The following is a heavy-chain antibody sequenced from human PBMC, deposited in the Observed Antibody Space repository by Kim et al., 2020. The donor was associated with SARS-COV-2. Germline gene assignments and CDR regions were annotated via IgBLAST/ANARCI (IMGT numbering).Heavy chain of an antibody. CDR2: ISGSGGST. CDR3: AKGGYNYYFEY. V-gene: IGHV3-23*01. J-gene: IGHJ4*02. Sequence: GGSLRLSCAASGFTFRSYAMSWVRQAPGKGLEWVSAISGSGGSTDYADSVKGRFTISRDNSKNTLYLQMNSLRAEDTAVYYCAKGGYNYYFEYWGQGTLVTVSS. CDR1: GFTFRSYA. D-gene: IGHD5-12*01.